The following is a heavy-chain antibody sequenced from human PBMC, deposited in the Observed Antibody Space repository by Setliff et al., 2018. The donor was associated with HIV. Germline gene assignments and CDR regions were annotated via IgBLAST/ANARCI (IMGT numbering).Heavy chain of an antibody. CDR1: GGSFSGYY. V-gene: IGHV4-34*01. Sequence: PSETLSLTCAVYGGSFSGYYWTWIRQPPGKGLEWIGEINHSGSTNSNPSLKSRVTVSVDTSKNQFSLRLTSVTAADTAVYYCAIKGAATGTGWFDPWGQGTLVTVSS. J-gene: IGHJ5*02. D-gene: IGHD6-13*01. CDR3: AIKGAATGTGWFDP. CDR2: INHSGST.